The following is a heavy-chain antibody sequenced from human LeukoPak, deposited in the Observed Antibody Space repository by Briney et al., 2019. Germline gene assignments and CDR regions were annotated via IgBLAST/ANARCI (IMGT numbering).Heavy chain of an antibody. CDR3: ATYTNWVAGDV. Sequence: GRSLRLSCAASGFTFSSYGIHWVRQAPGKGLGWVAVISHGGTNKYYADSVKGRFTISRDNSKNTLYLQMNSLRAEDTAVYYCATYTNWVAGDVWGQGTSVSVSS. CDR1: GFTFSSYG. D-gene: IGHD1-1*01. CDR2: ISHGGTNK. V-gene: IGHV3-30*03. J-gene: IGHJ6*02.